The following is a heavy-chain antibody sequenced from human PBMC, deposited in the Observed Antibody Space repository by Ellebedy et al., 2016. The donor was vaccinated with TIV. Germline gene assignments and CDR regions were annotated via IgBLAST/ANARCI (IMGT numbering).Heavy chain of an antibody. Sequence: KVSXXGSGYSFTNYWIGWVRQMPGKGLEWMGVIYPGDSDTRYSPSFQGQVTISADKSISTAYLQWSSLRASDSAMYYCSRQVAVTGTDYWGQGTLVTVSS. CDR3: SRQVAVTGTDY. D-gene: IGHD6-19*01. CDR2: IYPGDSDT. J-gene: IGHJ4*02. V-gene: IGHV5-51*01. CDR1: GYSFTNYW.